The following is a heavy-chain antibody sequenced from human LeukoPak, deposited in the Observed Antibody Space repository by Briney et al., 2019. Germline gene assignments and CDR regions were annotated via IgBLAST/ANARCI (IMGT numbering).Heavy chain of an antibody. CDR1: GYTFTGYY. J-gene: IGHJ4*02. CDR3: ARGGLWSNRMTTVTTFHY. D-gene: IGHD4-17*01. Sequence: ASVKVSCKASGYTFTGYYMRWVRQAPGQGLEWMGWINPNSGGTNYAQKFQGRVTMTRDTSISTAYMELSRLRSDDTAVYYCARGGLWSNRMTTVTTFHYWGQGTLVTVSS. V-gene: IGHV1-2*02. CDR2: INPNSGGT.